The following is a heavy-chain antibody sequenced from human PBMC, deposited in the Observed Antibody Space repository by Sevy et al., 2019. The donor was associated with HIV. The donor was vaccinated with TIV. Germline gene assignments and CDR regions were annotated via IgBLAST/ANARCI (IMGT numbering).Heavy chain of an antibody. Sequence: GGSLRLSCAASGFTFSNACMSWVRQAPGKGLEWVGRIKSKTDGGTTDYAAPVKGRFTISRDDSKNTLYLQMNSLKTEDTAYYYCTTDSKTRGLSALLDYWGQGTLVTVSS. CDR3: TTDSKTRGLSALLDY. J-gene: IGHJ4*02. V-gene: IGHV3-15*01. CDR1: GFTFSNAC. D-gene: IGHD3-10*01. CDR2: IKSKTDGGTT.